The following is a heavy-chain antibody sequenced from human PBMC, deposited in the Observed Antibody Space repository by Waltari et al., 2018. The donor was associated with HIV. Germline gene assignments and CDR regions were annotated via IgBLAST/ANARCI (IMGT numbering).Heavy chain of an antibody. CDR1: GFPSRRYW. Sequence: EVQLVESGGGLVQPGGSLRPSCAASGFPSRRYWMHWVRQAPGKGLLWVSCISSDGSTTNYADSVKGRLTISRDNAKNTLYLQMNSLRADDTAVYYCARENTMTYYDALDIWGQGTMVTVSS. V-gene: IGHV3-74*01. CDR3: ARENTMTYYDALDI. CDR2: ISSDGSTT. J-gene: IGHJ3*02. D-gene: IGHD4-17*01.